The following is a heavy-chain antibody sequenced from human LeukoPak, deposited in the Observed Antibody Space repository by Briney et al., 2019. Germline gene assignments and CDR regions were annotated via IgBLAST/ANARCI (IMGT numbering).Heavy chain of an antibody. J-gene: IGHJ3*01. CDR1: GYRFNAYW. CDR2: IYPDDSDT. V-gene: IGHV5-51*01. Sequence: GESLKISCRGSGYRFNAYWIAWVRQMPGKGLEWRGIIYPDDSDTRYSPSFQGQVTISADKSVRTAYLQWSSLKASDTAMYYCARPNITSYYDSRGYDAFDVWGQGTMVTVSS. CDR3: ARPNITSYYDSRGYDAFDV. D-gene: IGHD3-22*01.